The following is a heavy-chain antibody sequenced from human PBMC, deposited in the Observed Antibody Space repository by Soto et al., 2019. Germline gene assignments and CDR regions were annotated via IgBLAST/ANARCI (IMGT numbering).Heavy chain of an antibody. CDR1: GFTFSSYA. CDR2: ISYDGSNK. Sequence: GGSLRLSCAASGFTFSSYAMHWVRQAPGKGLEWVAVISYDGSNKYYADSVKGRFTISRDNSKNTLYLQMNSLRAEDTAVYYCARDPAVRRVRYNWFDPSGQAPLVTLST. J-gene: IGHJ5*02. V-gene: IGHV3-30-3*01. CDR3: ARDPAVRRVRYNWFDP. D-gene: IGHD2-2*01.